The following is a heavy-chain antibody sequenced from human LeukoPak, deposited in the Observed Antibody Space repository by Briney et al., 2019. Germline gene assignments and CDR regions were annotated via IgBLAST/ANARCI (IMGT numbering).Heavy chain of an antibody. J-gene: IGHJ4*02. D-gene: IGHD6-19*01. CDR3: ARSCSSGWDFES. Sequence: SQTLSLTCAISVDSVSSNSAAWYWIRQSPSRGLEWLGRTYYRSKWYNDYALSVKSRISINPDTSKKQFSLQLNSVTPEDTAVYYCARSCSSGWDFESWGQGTLVTVSS. CDR1: VDSVSSNSAA. V-gene: IGHV6-1*01. CDR2: TYYRSKWYN.